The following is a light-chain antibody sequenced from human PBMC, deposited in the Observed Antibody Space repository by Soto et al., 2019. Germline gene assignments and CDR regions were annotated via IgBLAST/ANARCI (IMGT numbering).Light chain of an antibody. V-gene: IGLV1-47*01. CDR2: RNN. CDR1: SSNIGSNY. Sequence: QSVLTQPPSESGSPGQRVTISCSGSSSNIGSNYVYWYQQLPGTAPKLLIYRNNQRPSGVPDRFSGSKSGTSASLAISGLRSEDEADYYCAAWDDSLSGRVFGGRTKLTVL. CDR3: AAWDDSLSGRV. J-gene: IGLJ2*01.